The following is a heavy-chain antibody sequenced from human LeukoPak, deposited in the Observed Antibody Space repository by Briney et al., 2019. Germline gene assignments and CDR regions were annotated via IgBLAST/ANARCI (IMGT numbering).Heavy chain of an antibody. CDR3: AKDMWLVGSYYYYMDV. J-gene: IGHJ6*03. Sequence: PSETLSLTCTVSGYSISSGYYWGWVRQAPGKGLEWVSLISWDGGSTYYADSVKGRFTISRDNSKNSLYLQMNSLRTEDTALYYCAKDMWLVGSYYYYMDVWGKGTTVTISS. D-gene: IGHD6-19*01. V-gene: IGHV3-43*01. CDR1: GYSISSGYY. CDR2: ISWDGGST.